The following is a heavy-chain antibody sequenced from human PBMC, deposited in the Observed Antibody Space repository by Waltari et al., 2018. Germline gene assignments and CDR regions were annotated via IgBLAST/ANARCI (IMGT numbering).Heavy chain of an antibody. V-gene: IGHV4-59*08. Sequence: QVQLQESGPGLGKPSETLSLTCTVSGGSISSYYWSWIRPPPGKGLEWIGYIYYRGSPNYNPSLQSRVTISVDTSKNQFSLKLSSVTAADTAVYYCARTQLSYDFWSGCYFDYWGQGTLVTVSS. J-gene: IGHJ4*02. CDR2: IYYRGSP. CDR3: ARTQLSYDFWSGCYFDY. CDR1: GGSISSYY. D-gene: IGHD3-3*01.